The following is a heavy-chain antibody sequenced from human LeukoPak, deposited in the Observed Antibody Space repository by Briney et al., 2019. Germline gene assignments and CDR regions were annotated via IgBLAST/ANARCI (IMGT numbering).Heavy chain of an antibody. CDR3: ARVRYCSGGSCSSPTYFDY. J-gene: IGHJ4*02. CDR1: GGSISISTYF. D-gene: IGHD2-15*01. CDR2: IYHSGST. V-gene: IGHV4-39*07. Sequence: SETLSLTCSVSGGSISISTYFWGWIRQPPGKGLEWIGNIYHSGSTYYNASLKSRVTILVDMSKNQFSLKLSSVTAADTAVYYCARVRYCSGGSCSSPTYFDYWGQGTLVTVSS.